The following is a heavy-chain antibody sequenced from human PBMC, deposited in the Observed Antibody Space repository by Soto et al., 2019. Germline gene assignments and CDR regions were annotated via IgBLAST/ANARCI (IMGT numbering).Heavy chain of an antibody. V-gene: IGHV3-30*18. J-gene: IGHJ4*02. CDR1: GFTFSGYG. Sequence: GGSLRLSCAASGFTFSGYGMHWVRQAPGKGLEWVTAISYDGSNKYHADSVRGRFTIARDNSKSTLYLQMDSLRAEDTAVYYCAKGRQGYCSSSSCPEFDYWGQGTLVTVSS. D-gene: IGHD2-2*01. CDR2: ISYDGSNK. CDR3: AKGRQGYCSSSSCPEFDY.